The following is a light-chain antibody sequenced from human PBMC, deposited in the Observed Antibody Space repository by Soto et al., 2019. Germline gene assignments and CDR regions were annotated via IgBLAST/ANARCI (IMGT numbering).Light chain of an antibody. J-gene: IGKJ1*01. CDR1: QSVSSSY. Sequence: IVRKHFLTTMSXXPGEXATLXXRXSQSVSSSYLAWDQQKPGHAPRLLIYGASTRATGIPDRVSGRGSGTDFTLTISSLQSEDLGVYYCLRYHDWPWTFVEGSKVDLK. CDR3: LRYHDWPWT. CDR2: GAS. V-gene: IGKV3D-15*01.